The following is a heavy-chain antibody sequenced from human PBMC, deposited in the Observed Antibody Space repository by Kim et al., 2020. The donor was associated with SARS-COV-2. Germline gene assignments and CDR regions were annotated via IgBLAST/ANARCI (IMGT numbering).Heavy chain of an antibody. CDR1: GYTFTSYD. D-gene: IGHD3-10*01. V-gene: IGHV1-8*01. Sequence: ASVKVSCKASGYTFTSYDINWVRQATGQGLEWMGWMNPNSGNTGYAQKFQGRVTMTRNTSISTAYMELSSLRSEDTAVYYCARLRITMVRGGRGETYYYYGVDVWGQGTTVTVSS. CDR2: MNPNSGNT. J-gene: IGHJ6*02. CDR3: ARLRITMVRGGRGETYYYYGVDV.